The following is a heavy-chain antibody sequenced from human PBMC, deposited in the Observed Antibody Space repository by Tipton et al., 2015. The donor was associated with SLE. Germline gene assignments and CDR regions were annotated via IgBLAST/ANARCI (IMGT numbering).Heavy chain of an antibody. Sequence: TLSLTCTVSGGSISSHYWSWIRQPPGKGPEWIGYIYYSGSTNYNPSLKSRVTISVDTSKNQFSLKLSSVTAADTAVYYCARVVAAADYWGQGTLVTVSS. CDR3: ARVVAAADY. V-gene: IGHV4-59*11. CDR1: GGSISSHY. CDR2: IYYSGST. D-gene: IGHD6-13*01. J-gene: IGHJ4*02.